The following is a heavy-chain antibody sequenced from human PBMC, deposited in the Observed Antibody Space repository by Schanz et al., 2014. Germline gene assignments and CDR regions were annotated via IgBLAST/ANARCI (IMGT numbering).Heavy chain of an antibody. V-gene: IGHV3-23*01. J-gene: IGHJ3*02. D-gene: IGHD2-21*01. CDR3: ARDGYSVVVISPTESFDI. CDR1: GFSLDIFA. CDR2: FNDGGVNK. Sequence: EVHLLESGGGLVEPGGSLRLSCATSGFSLDIFAVSWVRQAPGKGLEWVSSFNDGGVNKYYADSVKGRFTISSDNSKSTLYLQMSSLRAEDTAVYYCARDGYSVVVISPTESFDIWGQGTMVTVSS.